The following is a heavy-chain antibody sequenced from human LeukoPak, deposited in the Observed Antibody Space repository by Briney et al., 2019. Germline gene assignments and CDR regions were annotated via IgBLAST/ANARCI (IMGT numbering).Heavy chain of an antibody. CDR1: GGTFSSYT. D-gene: IGHD5-12*01. CDR3: ARLTDIVAKDIDY. V-gene: IGHV1-69*02. CDR2: IIPILGIA. J-gene: IGHJ4*02. Sequence: GASVKVSCKASGGTFSSYTISWVRQAPGQGREWMGRIIPILGIANYAQKFQGRVTITADKSTSTAYMELSSLRSEDTAVYYCARLTDIVAKDIDYWGQGTLVTVSS.